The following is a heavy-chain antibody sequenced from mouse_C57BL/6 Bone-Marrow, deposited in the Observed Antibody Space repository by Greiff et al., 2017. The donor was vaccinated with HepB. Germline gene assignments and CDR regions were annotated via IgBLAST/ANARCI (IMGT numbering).Heavy chain of an antibody. D-gene: IGHD2-4*01. V-gene: IGHV1-52*01. J-gene: IGHJ3*01. CDR3: ARSPSGIYYDYDPAWFAY. CDR2: IDPSDSET. CDR1: GYTFTSYW. Sequence: QVQLQQPGAELVRPGSSVKLSCKASGYTFTSYWMHWVKQRPIQGLEWIGNIDPSDSETHYNQKFKDKATLTVDKSSSTAYMQLSSLTSEDSAVYYCARSPSGIYYDYDPAWFAYWGQGTLVTVSA.